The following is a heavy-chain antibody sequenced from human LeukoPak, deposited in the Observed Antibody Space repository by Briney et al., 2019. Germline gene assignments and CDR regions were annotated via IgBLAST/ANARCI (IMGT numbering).Heavy chain of an antibody. J-gene: IGHJ4*02. CDR2: ISGSGAST. CDR1: GFTFSDYY. D-gene: IGHD1-26*01. Sequence: GGSLRLSCVASGFTFSDYYMDWVRQAPGKGLEWISGISGSGASTYYADSVTGRFTISRDNSRNTLYLQMNSLRGDDTAVYYCAKDVGKWESLHFFDYWGQGTLVTVSS. V-gene: IGHV3-23*01. CDR3: AKDVGKWESLHFFDY.